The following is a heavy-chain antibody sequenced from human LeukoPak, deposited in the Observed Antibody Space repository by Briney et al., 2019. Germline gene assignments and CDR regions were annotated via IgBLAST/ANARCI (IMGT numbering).Heavy chain of an antibody. CDR3: ARGHYGRDY. Sequence: GGSLRLSCAASGFTFTSHWMTWVRQAPGKGLEWVAHIKPDGSENYYVDSVRGRFTISRDNAKNSLCLQMNSLRAEDTAVYYCARGHYGRDYWGQGTLVTVSS. CDR2: IKPDGSEN. D-gene: IGHD4-17*01. V-gene: IGHV3-7*04. CDR1: GFTFTSHW. J-gene: IGHJ4*02.